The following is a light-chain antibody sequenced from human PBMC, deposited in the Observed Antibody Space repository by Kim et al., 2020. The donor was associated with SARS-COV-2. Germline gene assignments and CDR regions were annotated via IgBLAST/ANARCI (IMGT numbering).Light chain of an antibody. CDR3: SSFRSGNTLV. CDR1: RSDVAAYNF. V-gene: IGLV2-14*04. Sequence: GQSLPISCTGTRSDVAAYNFVSWYQQYPGEAPKAIIYDVDVRPSGVSNRFSGSKSGNTASLTISEVQAEDEGDYYCSSFRSGNTLVFGGGTKLTVL. J-gene: IGLJ3*02. CDR2: DVD.